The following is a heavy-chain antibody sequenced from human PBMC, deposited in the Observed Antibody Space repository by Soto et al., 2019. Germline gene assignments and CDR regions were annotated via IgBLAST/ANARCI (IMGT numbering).Heavy chain of an antibody. Sequence: QVHLVQSGAEVKKPGASVKVSCKGSGYGFTTYGITWVRQAPGQGLEWMAWISAHNGNTNYAQKLQGRVTVTRDTATSPGYMELRRLRSDDTAVYYCARGRYGDYWGQGALVTVSS. CDR1: GYGFTTYG. CDR3: ARGRYGDY. V-gene: IGHV1-18*01. D-gene: IGHD1-1*01. J-gene: IGHJ4*02. CDR2: ISAHNGNT.